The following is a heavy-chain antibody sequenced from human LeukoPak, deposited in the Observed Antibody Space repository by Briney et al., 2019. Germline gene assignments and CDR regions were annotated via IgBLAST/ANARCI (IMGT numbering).Heavy chain of an antibody. CDR1: GGSISSYY. D-gene: IGHD3-22*01. J-gene: IGHJ4*02. CDR2: MYHSGST. CDR3: ARDRWLPDY. Sequence: SETLSLTCTVSGGSISSYYWSWIRQPPGKGLEWIGYMYHSGSTNYNPSLKSRVTISVDTSKNQFSLKLSSVTAADTAVYYCARDRWLPDYWGQGTLVTVSS. V-gene: IGHV4-59*01.